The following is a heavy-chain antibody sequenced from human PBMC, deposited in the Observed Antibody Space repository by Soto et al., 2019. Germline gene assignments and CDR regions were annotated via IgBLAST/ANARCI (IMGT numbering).Heavy chain of an antibody. J-gene: IGHJ3*02. Sequence: EVQLVESGGGLVQPGRSLRLSCAASGFTFDDYAMHWVRQAPGKGLEWVSGISWNSGRIGYADSVKGRFTISRDNAKNSLYLQMNSLRAEDTALYYCAKDSRYSSSSLVPDAFDIWGQGTMVTVSS. CDR2: ISWNSGRI. CDR1: GFTFDDYA. D-gene: IGHD6-6*01. CDR3: AKDSRYSSSSLVPDAFDI. V-gene: IGHV3-9*01.